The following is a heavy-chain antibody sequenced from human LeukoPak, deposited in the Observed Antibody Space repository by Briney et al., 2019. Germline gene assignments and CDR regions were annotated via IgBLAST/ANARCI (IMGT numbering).Heavy chain of an antibody. D-gene: IGHD1-26*01. J-gene: IGHJ3*02. CDR2: AYYTGST. Sequence: SETLSLTCTVAGDSISSSTWYWGWIRQPPGKGLEWIGSAYYTGSTYYNPSLKSRVAISVDTSENQFSLRLSAVTVADTAVYYCAGDRVGATFAFDIWGHGTMVTVSS. CDR3: AGDRVGATFAFDI. V-gene: IGHV4-39*01. CDR1: GDSISSSTWY.